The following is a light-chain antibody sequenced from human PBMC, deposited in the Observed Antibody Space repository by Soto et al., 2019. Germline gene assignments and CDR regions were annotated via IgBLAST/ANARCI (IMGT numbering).Light chain of an antibody. CDR3: QQYGSSPRT. J-gene: IGKJ2*01. CDR2: GAS. CDR1: QSVSSSY. Sequence: EIVLTQSPGTLSLSPGERATLSCRASQSVSSSYLAWYQQKPCQAPRLLIYGASSRATGIPDRFSGSGSGTDFTLTISRLAPEDFEVYYCQQYGSSPRTFGQGTELESK. V-gene: IGKV3-20*01.